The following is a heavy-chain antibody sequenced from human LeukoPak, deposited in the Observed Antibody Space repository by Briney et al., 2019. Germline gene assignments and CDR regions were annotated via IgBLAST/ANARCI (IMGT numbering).Heavy chain of an antibody. J-gene: IGHJ4*02. D-gene: IGHD1-26*01. CDR3: TTRRPIIVGAPFDY. Sequence: KTGGSLRLSCAASGFTFSNAWMSWVRQAPGKGLEWVGRIKSKTDGGTTDYAAPVKGRFTISRDDSKNTLYRQMNSLKTEDTAVYYCTTRRPIIVGAPFDYWGQRTLVTVSS. V-gene: IGHV3-15*01. CDR1: GFTFSNAW. CDR2: IKSKTDGGTT.